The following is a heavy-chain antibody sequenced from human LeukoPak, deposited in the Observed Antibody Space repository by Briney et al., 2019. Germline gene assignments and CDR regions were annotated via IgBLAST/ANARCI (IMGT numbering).Heavy chain of an antibody. D-gene: IGHD4-17*01. CDR2: ITGGGRT. CDR1: GFTFNNYA. V-gene: IGHV3-23*01. J-gene: IGHJ3*01. CDR3: ARDPNGDYIGAFDF. Sequence: PGGSLRLSCAASGFTFNNYAMMWVRQAQGQGLEWVSAITGGGRTYYADSVKGRFTISRDNSKNTLYLQTNSLRAEDTALYFCARDPNGDYIGAFDFLGQGTVVTVSS.